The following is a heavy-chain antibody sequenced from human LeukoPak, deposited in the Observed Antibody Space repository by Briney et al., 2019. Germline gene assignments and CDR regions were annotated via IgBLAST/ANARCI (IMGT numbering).Heavy chain of an antibody. V-gene: IGHV1-69*04. CDR2: IPILGIA. J-gene: IGHJ4*02. CDR3: AREGYYYDSSGYYYLDY. Sequence: IPILGIANCAQKFQGRVTITADKSTSTAYMELSSLRSEDTAVYYCAREGYYYDSSGYYYLDYWGQGTLVTVSS. D-gene: IGHD3-22*01.